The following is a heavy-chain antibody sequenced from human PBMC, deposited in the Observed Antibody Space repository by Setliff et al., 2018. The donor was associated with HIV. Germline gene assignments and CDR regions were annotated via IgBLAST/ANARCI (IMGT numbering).Heavy chain of an antibody. V-gene: IGHV1-2*02. CDR1: GYTFTAYY. J-gene: IGHJ4*02. CDR2: INSNNGGT. CDR3: AGEERYYDGKGALDY. Sequence: ASVKVSCKASGYTFTAYYIHWVRQAPGQGLEWMGWINSNNGGTKYAQNFQGRVTMTRDTSITTAYMELSRLISDDTAVYYCAGEERYYDGKGALDYGGQGTLVTVSS. D-gene: IGHD3-22*01.